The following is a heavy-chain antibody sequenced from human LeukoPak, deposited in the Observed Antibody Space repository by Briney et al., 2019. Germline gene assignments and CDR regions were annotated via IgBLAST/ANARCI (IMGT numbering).Heavy chain of an antibody. J-gene: IGHJ4*02. D-gene: IGHD2-15*01. CDR1: RVSIIPYY. Sequence: PSETLSLTFTVSRVSIIPYYWSWIRQSPGKGLEWIGYIYYIGTTNYNPSLQSRVTMSVDTSTNQFTLNLASVTAADTAVYYCARGGFESCSAGSCLLGNYWGQGILVAVSS. CDR3: ARGGFESCSAGSCLLGNY. V-gene: IGHV4-59*01. CDR2: IYYIGTT.